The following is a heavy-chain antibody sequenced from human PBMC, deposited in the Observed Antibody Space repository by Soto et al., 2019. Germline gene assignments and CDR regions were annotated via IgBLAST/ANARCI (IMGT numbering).Heavy chain of an antibody. CDR3: ARAYDFWTPTPPYFDY. CDR1: GGSISSGDYY. J-gene: IGHJ4*02. V-gene: IGHV4-30-4*01. D-gene: IGHD3-3*01. CDR2: IYSSGST. Sequence: QVQLQESGPGLVKPSQTLSLTCTVSGGSISSGDYYWSWIRQPPGKGLEWIGYIYSSGSTYYNPSLKSRVTISVDTSKNQFSLKLSSVTAADTAVYYCARAYDFWTPTPPYFDYWGQGTLVTVSS.